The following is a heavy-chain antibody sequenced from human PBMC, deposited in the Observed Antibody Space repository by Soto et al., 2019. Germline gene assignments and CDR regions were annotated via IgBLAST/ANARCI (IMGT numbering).Heavy chain of an antibody. Sequence: WGSLILSCAASVFTFSIYYMHWVRQATGKGLEWVSAIGTAGDTYYPGSVKGRFTISGENAKNSLYLQMNSLRAGDTAVYYCARSSRSAIYYYGMGVCGQGTTVTVSS. CDR2: IGTAGDT. J-gene: IGHJ6*02. CDR3: ARSSRSAIYYYGMGV. CDR1: VFTFSIYY. V-gene: IGHV3-13*01. D-gene: IGHD6-13*01.